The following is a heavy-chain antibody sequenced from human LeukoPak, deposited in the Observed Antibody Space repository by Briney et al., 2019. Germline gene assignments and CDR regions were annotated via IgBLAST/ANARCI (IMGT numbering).Heavy chain of an antibody. V-gene: IGHV3-23*01. Sequence: QTGGSLRLSCAASVFIFSNYSMTWVRQAPGKGLEWVSIIGGVSESFYYADSVKGRFTVSRDNSKDTLYLQINSLRDEDTAVYYCARRWLGDPYGMDVWGQGTTVSVSS. CDR1: VFIFSNYS. J-gene: IGHJ6*02. CDR3: ARRWLGDPYGMDV. CDR2: IGGVSESF. D-gene: IGHD3-10*01.